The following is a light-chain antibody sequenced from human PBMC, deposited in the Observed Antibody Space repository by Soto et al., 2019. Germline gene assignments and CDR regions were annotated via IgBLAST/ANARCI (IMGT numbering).Light chain of an antibody. Sequence: DIQMTQSPSTVSASVGDRVTITCRASQSISSWLAWYLQKPGKAPKLLIYKASTLQDGVPSRFSGSGSGTEFTLTISSLQPDDFATYYCQQYSSYSPYTFGQGTKLEIK. CDR3: QQYSSYSPYT. CDR2: KAS. CDR1: QSISSW. J-gene: IGKJ2*01. V-gene: IGKV1-5*03.